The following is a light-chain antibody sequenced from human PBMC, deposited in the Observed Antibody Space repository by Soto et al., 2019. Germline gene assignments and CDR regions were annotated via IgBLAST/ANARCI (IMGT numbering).Light chain of an antibody. CDR2: DAT. CDR1: TGAVTSGHY. V-gene: IGLV7-46*01. J-gene: IGLJ1*01. CDR3: LLSYSGAYYV. Sequence: QAVVTQEPSLTVSPGGTVTLTCDSSTGAVTSGHYPYWFQQKPGQAPRTLIYDATKKHSWTPARFSGSLLGGKAALTLSGAQPEDEAEYYGLLSYSGAYYVFGSGTKATVL.